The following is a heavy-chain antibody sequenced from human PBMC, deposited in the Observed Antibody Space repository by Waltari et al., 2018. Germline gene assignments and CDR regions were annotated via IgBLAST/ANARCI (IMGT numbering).Heavy chain of an antibody. Sequence: QLQLQESGPGLVKPSATLSLTCTVSGGSISSRSYYWGWIRQPPGKGLEWIGSIYYSGSTYYNPSLKSRVTISVDTSKNQFSLKLSSVTAADTAVYYCARLAVVVAATRAGAFDHWGQGTLVTVSS. D-gene: IGHD2-15*01. CDR3: ARLAVVVAATRAGAFDH. J-gene: IGHJ5*02. CDR1: GGSISSRSYY. V-gene: IGHV4-39*01. CDR2: IYYSGST.